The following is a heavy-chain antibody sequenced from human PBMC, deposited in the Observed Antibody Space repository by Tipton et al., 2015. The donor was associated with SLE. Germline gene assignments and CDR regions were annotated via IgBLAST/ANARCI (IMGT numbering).Heavy chain of an antibody. V-gene: IGHV3-21*01. D-gene: IGHD4-11*01. Sequence: SLRLSCEASGFSFSTHAMSWVCQAPREGLEWVSSISSSSSYIYYADSVKGRFTIPRDNAKNSLYLQMNSLRAEDTAVYYCARDTGTDYYYYYGMDVWGQGTTVTVSS. CDR1: GFSFSTHA. CDR3: ARDTGTDYYYYYGMDV. J-gene: IGHJ6*02. CDR2: ISSSSSYI.